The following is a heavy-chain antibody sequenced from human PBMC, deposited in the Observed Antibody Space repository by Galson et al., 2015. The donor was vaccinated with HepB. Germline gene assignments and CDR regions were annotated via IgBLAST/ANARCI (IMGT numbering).Heavy chain of an antibody. CDR1: GYTFASYG. Sequence: SVKVSCKASGYTFASYGISWVRQAPGQGLEWMGWISAYNGNTNYAQKLQGRVTMTTDTSTSTAYMELRSLRSDDTAVYYCARDRYSYGRGVGGMDVWGQGTTVTVSS. CDR3: ARDRYSYGRGVGGMDV. J-gene: IGHJ6*02. CDR2: ISAYNGNT. V-gene: IGHV1-18*04. D-gene: IGHD5-18*01.